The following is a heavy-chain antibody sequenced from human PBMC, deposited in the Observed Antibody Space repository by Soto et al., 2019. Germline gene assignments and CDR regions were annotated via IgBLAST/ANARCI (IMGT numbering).Heavy chain of an antibody. Sequence: QITLKESGPTLVKPTQTLTLTCTFSGFSLTTDRVGVGWIRQPPGEALEWLAVIYWDDSKTYRPSLESRLTITKDTPKNQVALTMTNMDSLDTATYYCAHAYGGGSLYWGQGTLVTVSS. V-gene: IGHV2-5*02. D-gene: IGHD3-10*01. CDR2: IYWDDSK. J-gene: IGHJ4*02. CDR1: GFSLTTDRVG. CDR3: AHAYGGGSLY.